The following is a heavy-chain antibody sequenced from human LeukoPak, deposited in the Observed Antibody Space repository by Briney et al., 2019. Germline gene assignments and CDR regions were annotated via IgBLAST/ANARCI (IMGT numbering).Heavy chain of an antibody. Sequence: GGSLRLSCAASGFTFSSYWMSWVRQAPGKGLEWVSSISSSSSYIYYADSVKGRFTISRDNAKNSLYLQMNSLRAEDTAVYYCARGGDGPPDAFDIWGQGTMVTVSS. CDR1: GFTFSSYW. CDR2: ISSSSSYI. J-gene: IGHJ3*02. V-gene: IGHV3-21*01. CDR3: ARGGDGPPDAFDI.